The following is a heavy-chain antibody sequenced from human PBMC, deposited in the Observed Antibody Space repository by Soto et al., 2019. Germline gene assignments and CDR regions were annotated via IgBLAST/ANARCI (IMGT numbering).Heavy chain of an antibody. CDR1: GYTFTSYD. V-gene: IGHV1-8*01. J-gene: IGHJ4*02. CDR3: ATGARPYYFDY. Sequence: GASVKVSCKASGYTFTSYDINWVRQATGQGLEWMGWMNPNSGNTGYAQKFQGRVTMTRNTSISTAYMELSRLRSDDTAVYYCATGARPYYFDYWGQGTLVTVSS. CDR2: MNPNSGNT. D-gene: IGHD6-6*01.